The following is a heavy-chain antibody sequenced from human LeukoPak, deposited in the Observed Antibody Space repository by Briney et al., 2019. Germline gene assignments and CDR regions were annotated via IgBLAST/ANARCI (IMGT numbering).Heavy chain of an antibody. CDR1: GFTFSSKW. Sequence: GGSLRLSCVASGFTFSSKWMSWVRQAPGKGLEWVAVISYDGSDKFYADSVKGRFTISRDSSKNTLYLQMNSLRAGDTAVYYCAKSFRSTSLDYWGQGTLVTVSS. D-gene: IGHD2-2*01. J-gene: IGHJ4*02. V-gene: IGHV3-30*18. CDR2: ISYDGSDK. CDR3: AKSFRSTSLDY.